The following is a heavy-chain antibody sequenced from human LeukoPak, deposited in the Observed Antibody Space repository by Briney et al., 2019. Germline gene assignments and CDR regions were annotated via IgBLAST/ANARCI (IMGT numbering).Heavy chain of an antibody. CDR3: ARAGRVGGVIAKYFDY. Sequence: ASVKVSCKASGYTFTSYAMNWVRQAPGQGLEWMGWINTNTGNPTYAQGFTGRFVFSLGTSVSTAYLQISSLKAEDTAVYYCARAGRVGGVIAKYFDYWGQGSLVTVSS. CDR1: GYTFTSYA. V-gene: IGHV7-4-1*02. CDR2: INTNTGNP. J-gene: IGHJ4*02. D-gene: IGHD3-16*02.